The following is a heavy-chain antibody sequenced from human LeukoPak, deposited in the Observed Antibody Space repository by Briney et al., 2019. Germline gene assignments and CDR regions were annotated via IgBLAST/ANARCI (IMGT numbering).Heavy chain of an antibody. Sequence: PSETLSLTCTVSGGSISSGDYYWSWIRQPPGKGLEWIGYIYYSGSTYYNPSPKSRVTISVDTSKNQFSLKLSSVTAADTAVYYCAREGSLAAAGNWFDPWGQGTLVTVSS. J-gene: IGHJ5*02. CDR3: AREGSLAAAGNWFDP. D-gene: IGHD6-13*01. CDR1: GGSISSGDYY. CDR2: IYYSGST. V-gene: IGHV4-30-4*01.